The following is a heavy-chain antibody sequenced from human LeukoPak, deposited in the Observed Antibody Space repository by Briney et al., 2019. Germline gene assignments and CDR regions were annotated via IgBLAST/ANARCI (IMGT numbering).Heavy chain of an antibody. CDR3: AREVAYCGGDCPTDAFDI. V-gene: IGHV3-21*01. Sequence: RGSLRLSCAASGFTFSSYSMNWVRQAPGKGLEWVSSISSSSSYIYYADSVKGRFTISRDNAKNSLYLQMNSLRAEDTAVYYCAREVAYCGGDCPTDAFDIWGQGTMVTVSS. CDR2: ISSSSSYI. CDR1: GFTFSSYS. D-gene: IGHD2-21*02. J-gene: IGHJ3*02.